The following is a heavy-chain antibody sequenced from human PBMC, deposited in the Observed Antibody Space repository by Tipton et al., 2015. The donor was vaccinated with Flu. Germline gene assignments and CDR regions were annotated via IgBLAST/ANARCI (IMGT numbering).Heavy chain of an antibody. CDR2: ISTTSTTM. D-gene: IGHD6-19*01. J-gene: IGHJ4*02. CDR3: ARDQYLSVAATALFDY. V-gene: IGHV3-11*01. Sequence: SLRPSCAASGFTFSDYYMSWIRQAPGKGPECIAYISTTSTTMYYADSVKGRFTISRDNTKNSLYLRMDSLRAEDTALYYCARDQYLSVAATALFDYWGQGTLVTVSS. CDR1: GFTFSDYY.